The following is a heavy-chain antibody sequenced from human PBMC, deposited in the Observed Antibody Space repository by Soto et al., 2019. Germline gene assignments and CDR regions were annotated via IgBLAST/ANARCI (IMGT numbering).Heavy chain of an antibody. Sequence: PGGSLRLSCVASGITFGTYEVNWVRQAPGKGLEWVSYISSSGRTKYYADSVKGRFTISRDDAKNSVYLQMNSLRAEDAALYYCTRELISAYYFDYWGQGTLVTVSS. CDR1: GITFGTYE. CDR3: TRELISAYYFDY. D-gene: IGHD3-10*01. J-gene: IGHJ4*01. V-gene: IGHV3-48*03. CDR2: ISSSGRTK.